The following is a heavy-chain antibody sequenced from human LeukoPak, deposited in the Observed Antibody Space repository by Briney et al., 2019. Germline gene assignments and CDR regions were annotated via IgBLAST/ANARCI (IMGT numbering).Heavy chain of an antibody. CDR2: IYTSGST. J-gene: IGHJ6*03. D-gene: IGHD6-13*01. CDR1: GGSISSGSYY. V-gene: IGHV4-61*02. CDR3: ARRAAAGTSSGWKYYYYMDV. Sequence: PSQTLSLTCTVSGGSISSGSYYWSWIRQPAGKGLEWIGRIYTSGSTNYNPSLKSRVTISVDTSKNQFSLKLSSVTAADTAVYYCARRAAAGTSSGWKYYYYMDVWGKGTTVTVSS.